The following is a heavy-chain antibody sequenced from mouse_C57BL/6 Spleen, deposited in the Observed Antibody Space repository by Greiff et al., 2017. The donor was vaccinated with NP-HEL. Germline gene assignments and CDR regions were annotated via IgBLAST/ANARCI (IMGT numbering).Heavy chain of an antibody. J-gene: IGHJ3*01. V-gene: IGHV1-19*01. D-gene: IGHD1-1*01. CDR3: ANYGSSPPGFAY. Sequence: EVQLQQSGPVLVKPGASVKMSCKASGYTFTDYYMNWVKQSHGKSLEWIGVINPYNGGPSYNQKFPGKATLTVDKSSSTAYMELNSLTSEDSAVYYCANYGSSPPGFAYWGQGTLVTVSA. CDR2: INPYNGGP. CDR1: GYTFTDYY.